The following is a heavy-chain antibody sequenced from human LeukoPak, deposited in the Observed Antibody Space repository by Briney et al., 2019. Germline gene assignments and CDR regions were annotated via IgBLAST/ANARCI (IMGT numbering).Heavy chain of an antibody. CDR3: ARDQVAAADPFFDY. CDR2: ISGSGSST. CDR1: GFTFSSYA. Sequence: QAGGSLRLSCAASGFTFSSYAMSWVRQAPGKGLEWVSTISGSGSSTYYADSVKGRFTISRDNSKNTLNLQMNSLRAEDTAVYYCARDQVAAADPFFDYWGQGTLVTVSS. D-gene: IGHD6-13*01. V-gene: IGHV3-23*01. J-gene: IGHJ4*02.